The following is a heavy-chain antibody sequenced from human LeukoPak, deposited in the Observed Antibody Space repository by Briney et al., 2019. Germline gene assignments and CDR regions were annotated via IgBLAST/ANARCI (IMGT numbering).Heavy chain of an antibody. V-gene: IGHV1-18*01. J-gene: IGHJ4*02. D-gene: IGHD5-12*01. CDR1: GYTFTSYD. CDR3: ARHESGYDFFFDY. CDR2: ISAYNGYT. Sequence: GASVKVSCKASGYTFTSYDISWVRQAPGQGLEWMGWISAYNGYTNYAQMLQGRVTMTTDTSTSTAYMELRSVRSDDTAVYYCARHESGYDFFFDYWGQGTLVTVSS.